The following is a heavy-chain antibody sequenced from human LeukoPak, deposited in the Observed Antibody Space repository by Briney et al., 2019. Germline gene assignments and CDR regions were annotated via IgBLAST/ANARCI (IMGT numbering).Heavy chain of an antibody. V-gene: IGHV4-34*01. D-gene: IGHD3-22*01. CDR2: INHSGST. J-gene: IGHJ6*02. CDR1: GGSFSGYY. Sequence: PSETLSLTCAVYGGSFSGYYWSWIRQPPGKGLEWIGEINHSGSTNYNPSLKSRVTISVDTSKNQFSPKLSSVTAADTAVYYCARDYRYYDSSGYYRDYYYYGMDVWGQGTTVTVSS. CDR3: ARDYRYYDSSGYYRDYYYYGMDV.